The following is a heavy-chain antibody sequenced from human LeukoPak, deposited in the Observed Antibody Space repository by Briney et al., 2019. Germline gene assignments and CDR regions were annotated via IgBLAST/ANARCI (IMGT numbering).Heavy chain of an antibody. CDR2: IYAGGNT. CDR1: GDSISTGGYS. J-gene: IGHJ5*02. V-gene: IGHV4-61*02. D-gene: IGHD3-10*01. Sequence: SQTLSLTCTVSGDSISTGGYSWSWIRQPAGKGLEWIGRIYAGGNTNYNPSLRSRVTISVDTSKNQFSLKLNSVTAADTAVYYCVRMDYYGSGTYHNWFDPWGQGTLVTVSS. CDR3: VRMDYYGSGTYHNWFDP.